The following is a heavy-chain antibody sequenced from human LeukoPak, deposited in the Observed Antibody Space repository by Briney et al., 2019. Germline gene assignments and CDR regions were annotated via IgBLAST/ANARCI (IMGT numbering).Heavy chain of an antibody. CDR1: GFTFSTYA. D-gene: IGHD6-13*01. V-gene: IGHV3-23*01. J-gene: IGHJ2*01. CDR2: ISNSGTSI. CDR3: ARDLYSSSWSADWYFDL. Sequence: GGSLRLSCAASGFTFSTYAMTWVRQAPGKGLEWVSTISNSGTSIYYADSVKGRFTISRDNSKNTVDMQMSSLRAEDTAVYYCARDLYSSSWSADWYFDLWGRGTLVTVSS.